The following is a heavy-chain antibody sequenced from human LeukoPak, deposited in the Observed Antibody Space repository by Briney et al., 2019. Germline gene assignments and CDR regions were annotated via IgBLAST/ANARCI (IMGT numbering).Heavy chain of an antibody. CDR3: AKSAYSWFYFDY. CDR1: GFTFSNYG. D-gene: IGHD4-11*01. V-gene: IGHV3-30*18. J-gene: IGHJ4*02. Sequence: PGGSLRLSCAASGFTFSNYGVHWARQAPGKGLEWVAVISYDGSNKKYADSVTGRFTISRDNSKNTVYLQMNSLRAEDTAVYYCAKSAYSWFYFDYWGQGTLVTVTS. CDR2: ISYDGSNK.